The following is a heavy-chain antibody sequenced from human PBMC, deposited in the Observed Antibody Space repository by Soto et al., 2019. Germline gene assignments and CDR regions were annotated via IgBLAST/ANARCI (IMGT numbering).Heavy chain of an antibody. J-gene: IGHJ6*03. Sequence: GASVKVSCKASGYTFPGYYMHWVRQAPGQGLEWMGWINPNSGGTNYAQKFQGWVTMTRDTSISTAYMELSRLRSDDTAVYYCARSGGAPDYYYSYMDVWGKGTTVTVSS. D-gene: IGHD1-26*01. V-gene: IGHV1-2*04. CDR3: ARSGGAPDYYYSYMDV. CDR2: INPNSGGT. CDR1: GYTFPGYY.